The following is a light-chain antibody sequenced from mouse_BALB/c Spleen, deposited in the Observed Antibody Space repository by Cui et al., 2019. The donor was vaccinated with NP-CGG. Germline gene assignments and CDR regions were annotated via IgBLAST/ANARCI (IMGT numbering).Light chain of an antibody. CDR2: GTN. Sequence: QAVVTQESALTTSPGETVTHTCRSRIGAVNTSNHANWVQEKPDHLFTGLIGGTNNRAPGVPARFSGSLIGDKAALTITGAQTEDEAIYFCALWYSNLWVFGGGTKLTVL. V-gene: IGLV1*01. J-gene: IGLJ1*01. CDR1: IGAVNTSNH. CDR3: ALWYSNLWV.